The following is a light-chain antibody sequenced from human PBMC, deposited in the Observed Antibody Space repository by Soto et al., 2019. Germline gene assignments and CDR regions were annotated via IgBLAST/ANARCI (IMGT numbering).Light chain of an antibody. V-gene: IGKV3-15*01. Sequence: EIVMTQSPATLSVSPGERATLSCRASQSINSHLAWYQQKPGQPPRLLIYGASSRAPGIPSRFSGSGSGTEFTLTITSLQSEDFAVYYCQQSYSPPVTFGQGTKLEV. CDR1: QSINSH. J-gene: IGKJ2*01. CDR2: GAS. CDR3: QQSYSPPVT.